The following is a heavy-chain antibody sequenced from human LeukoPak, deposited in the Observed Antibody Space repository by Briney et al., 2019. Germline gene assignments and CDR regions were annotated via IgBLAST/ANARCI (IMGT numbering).Heavy chain of an antibody. V-gene: IGHV3-23*01. D-gene: IGHD3-10*01. CDR3: AKGLWYYYGSGRRGYFDY. CDR1: GCTFSSYA. CDR2: FSGSGGST. J-gene: IGHJ4*02. Sequence: GGSLRLSCAASGCTFSSYAMSWVRQAPGKRPELVSAFSGSGGSTYYADSVKCRFTISRDNSKNTLYLQMNSLRAEDTAVYYCAKGLWYYYGSGRRGYFDYWGQGTLVTVSS.